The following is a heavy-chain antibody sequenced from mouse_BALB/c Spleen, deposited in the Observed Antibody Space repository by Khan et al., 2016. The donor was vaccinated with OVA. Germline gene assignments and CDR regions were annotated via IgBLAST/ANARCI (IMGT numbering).Heavy chain of an antibody. V-gene: IGHV1-7*01. CDR2: INPSTGYT. CDR3: ANHGSSAAWLTY. D-gene: IGHD1-1*01. CDR1: GYTFTSYW. Sequence: VQLQESGAELAKPGASVKMSCKASGYTFTSYWMHWVKQRPGQGLEWIGYINPSTGYTEYNQRFKDKATLTADKSSSTAYMQLSCLTSEESAVYYCANHGSSAAWLTYWGQGTLVTVSA. J-gene: IGHJ3*01.